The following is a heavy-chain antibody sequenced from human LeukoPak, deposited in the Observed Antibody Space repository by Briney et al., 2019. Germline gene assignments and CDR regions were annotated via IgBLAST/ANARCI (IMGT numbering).Heavy chain of an antibody. CDR3: ASQDYDILTGPKLDY. J-gene: IGHJ4*02. CDR2: IYHSGST. CDR1: GYSISSGYY. Sequence: SETLSLTCTVSGYSISSGYYWGWIRQPPGKGLEWIGSIYHSGSTYYNPSLKSRVTISVDTSKNQFSLKLSSVTAADTAVYYCASQDYDILTGPKLDYWGQGTLVTVSS. V-gene: IGHV4-38-2*02. D-gene: IGHD3-9*01.